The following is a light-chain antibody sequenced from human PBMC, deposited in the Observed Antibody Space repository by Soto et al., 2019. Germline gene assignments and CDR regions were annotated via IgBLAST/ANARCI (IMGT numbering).Light chain of an antibody. V-gene: IGKV3-20*01. Sequence: EIVLTQSPGTLSLSPGERATLSCRASQSVSSSYLAWYQQKPGQAPRLLIYDASSRATGIPDRFSGSGSGTDFTLTIIRLEPEDVAVYLCQQYGSSLTLGGGTKVNIK. CDR2: DAS. CDR1: QSVSSSY. CDR3: QQYGSSLT. J-gene: IGKJ4*01.